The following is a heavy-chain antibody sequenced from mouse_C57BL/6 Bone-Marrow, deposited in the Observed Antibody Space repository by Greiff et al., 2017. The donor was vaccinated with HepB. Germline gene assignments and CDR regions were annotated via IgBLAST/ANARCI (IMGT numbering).Heavy chain of an antibody. V-gene: IGHV6-3*01. J-gene: IGHJ1*03. CDR2: IRLKSDNYAT. Sequence: EVHLVESGGGLVQPGGSMKLSCVASGFTFSNYWMNWVRQSPEKGLEWVAQIRLKSDNYATHYAVSVKGRFTISRDDAKSSVYLQMNNLRAEDTGIYYCTVPLYYGSSYGYFDVWGTGTPVTVSS. CDR1: GFTFSNYW. D-gene: IGHD1-1*01. CDR3: TVPLYYGSSYGYFDV.